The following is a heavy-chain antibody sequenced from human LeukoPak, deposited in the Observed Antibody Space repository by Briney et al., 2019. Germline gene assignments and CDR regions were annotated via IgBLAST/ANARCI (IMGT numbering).Heavy chain of an antibody. Sequence: KPSETLSLTCAVYGGSFSGYYLSWIRQPPGKGLEWIGEINHSGSTHYNPSLKSRVTISVDTSKNQFSLKLSSVTDADTAVYYCARGGQWFHPQSYYFDYWGQGTLVTVSS. CDR3: ARGGQWFHPQSYYFDY. CDR1: GGSFSGYY. J-gene: IGHJ4*02. D-gene: IGHD3-22*01. CDR2: INHSGST. V-gene: IGHV4-34*01.